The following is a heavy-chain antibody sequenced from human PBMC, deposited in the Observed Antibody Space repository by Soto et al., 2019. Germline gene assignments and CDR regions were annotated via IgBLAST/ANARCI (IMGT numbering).Heavy chain of an antibody. CDR2: IYSTGNT. Sequence: SETLSLTCTVSGDSIRSSSYWGWIRQPPGKGLEWFGSIYSTGNTYYNPSLNSQVTISVDTSKNQFSLNVISVTAADTAVYYCRRSSRYSTDVWGQGTTVTVSS. D-gene: IGHD6-13*01. CDR3: RRSSRYSTDV. V-gene: IGHV4-39*01. CDR1: GDSIRSSSY. J-gene: IGHJ6*02.